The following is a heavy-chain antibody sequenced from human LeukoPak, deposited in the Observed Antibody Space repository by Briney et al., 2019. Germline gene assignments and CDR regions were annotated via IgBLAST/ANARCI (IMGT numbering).Heavy chain of an antibody. CDR1: GFTFSSYA. CDR3: AKGPGGYEHDY. CDR2: ISGSGGST. D-gene: IGHD5-12*01. V-gene: IGHV3-23*01. J-gene: IGHJ4*02. Sequence: GGSLRLSCAASGFTFSSYAMSWVRRAPGKGLEWVSAISGSGGSTYYADSVKGRFTISRDNSKNTLYLQMSSLRAEDTAVYYCAKGPGGYEHDYWGQGTLVTVAS.